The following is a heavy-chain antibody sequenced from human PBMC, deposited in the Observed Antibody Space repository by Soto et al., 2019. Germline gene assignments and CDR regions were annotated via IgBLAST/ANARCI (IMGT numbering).Heavy chain of an antibody. CDR1: GGSISSGDYH. D-gene: IGHD3-10*01. J-gene: IGHJ6*02. CDR3: AREGYGSGSLSRGMDV. CDR2: IYYSGST. V-gene: IGHV4-30-4*01. Sequence: SGTLSLTCTVSGGSISSGDYHWSWIRQPPGKGLEWIGYIYYSGSTYYNPSLKSRVTISVDTSKNQFSLKLSSVTAADTAVYYCAREGYGSGSLSRGMDVWGQGTTVTVSS.